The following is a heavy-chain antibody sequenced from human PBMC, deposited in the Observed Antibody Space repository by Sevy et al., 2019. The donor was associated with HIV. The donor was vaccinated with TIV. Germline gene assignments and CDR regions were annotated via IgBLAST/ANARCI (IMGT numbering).Heavy chain of an antibody. J-gene: IGHJ4*02. Sequence: GGSLRLSCAASGFTFSNYGMHWVRQAPGKGLQWVAVISYDGSKKYYADSVKGRFTISRDNSKNTLYLQMNSLGTEDTAVYYCAKRPSLFYLLDYWGQGTLVTVSS. CDR2: ISYDGSKK. CDR3: AKRPSLFYLLDY. V-gene: IGHV3-30*18. CDR1: GFTFSNYG. D-gene: IGHD3-3*01.